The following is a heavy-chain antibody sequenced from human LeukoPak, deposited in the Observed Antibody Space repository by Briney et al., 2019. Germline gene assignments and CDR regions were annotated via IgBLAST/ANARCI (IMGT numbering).Heavy chain of an antibody. V-gene: IGHV1-69*05. J-gene: IGHJ4*02. CDR2: IIPIFGTA. Sequence: VASVKVSCKASGGTFSSYAISWVRQAPGQGLEWMGRIIPIFGTANYAQKFQGRVTITTDESTSTAHMELSSLRSEDTAVYYCARDILTGYAFDYWGQGTLVTVSS. CDR1: GGTFSSYA. CDR3: ARDILTGYAFDY. D-gene: IGHD3-9*01.